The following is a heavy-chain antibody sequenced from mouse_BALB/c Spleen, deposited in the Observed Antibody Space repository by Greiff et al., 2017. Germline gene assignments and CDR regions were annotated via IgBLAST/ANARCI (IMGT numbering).Heavy chain of an antibody. CDR1: GFNIKDTY. Sequence: VQLKQSGAELVKPGASVKLSCTASGFNIKDTYMHWVKQRPEQGLEWIGRIDPANGNTKYDPKFQGKATITADTSSNTAYLQLSSLTSEDTAVYYCASTPYDGYYIGFAYWGQGTLVTVSA. V-gene: IGHV14-3*02. D-gene: IGHD2-3*01. CDR2: IDPANGNT. J-gene: IGHJ3*01. CDR3: ASTPYDGYYIGFAY.